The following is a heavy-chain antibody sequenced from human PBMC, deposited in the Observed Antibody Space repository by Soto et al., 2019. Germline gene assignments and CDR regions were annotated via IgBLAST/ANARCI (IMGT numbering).Heavy chain of an antibody. V-gene: IGHV1-18*01. CDR1: GYTFTRHG. J-gene: IGHJ4*02. CDR3: ARDGGYYYESSGYYCDY. CDR2: ISGYNGIT. Sequence: QVQLVQSGAEVKKPGASVKVSCKASGYTFTRHGISWVRQAPGQGLEWMGWISGYNGITNYAQKVQGRVTMTTDTSTSTAYMELRSLRSDDTAVYYCARDGGYYYESSGYYCDYWGQGTLVTVSS. D-gene: IGHD3-22*01.